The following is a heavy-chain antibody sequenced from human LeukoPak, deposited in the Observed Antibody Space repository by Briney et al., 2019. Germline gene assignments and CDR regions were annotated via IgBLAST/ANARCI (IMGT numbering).Heavy chain of an antibody. CDR3: ARAYDILTGYYVGYGMDV. CDR2: TYYRSKWYN. V-gene: IGHV6-1*01. D-gene: IGHD3-9*01. J-gene: IGHJ6*04. Sequence: KPSQTLSLTCAISGDSASSNSAAWNWIRQSPSRGLEWLGRTYYRSKWYNDYAVSVKSRITINPDTSKNQFSLQLNSVTPEDTAVYYCARAYDILTGYYVGYGMDVWGKGTTVTVSS. CDR1: GDSASSNSAA.